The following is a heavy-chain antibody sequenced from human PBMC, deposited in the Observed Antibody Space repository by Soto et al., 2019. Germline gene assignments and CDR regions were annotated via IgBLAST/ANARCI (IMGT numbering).Heavy chain of an antibody. D-gene: IGHD5-12*01. CDR1: GFTFSSYG. V-gene: IGHV3-33*01. J-gene: IGHJ6*02. CDR3: ARDIVATTDYYYGMDV. CDR2: IWYDGSNK. Sequence: GGSLRLSCAASGFTFSSYGMHGVRQAPGKGLEWVAVIWYDGSNKYYADSVKGRFTISRDNSKNTLYLQMNSLRAEDTAVYYCARDIVATTDYYYGMDVWGQGTTVTVSS.